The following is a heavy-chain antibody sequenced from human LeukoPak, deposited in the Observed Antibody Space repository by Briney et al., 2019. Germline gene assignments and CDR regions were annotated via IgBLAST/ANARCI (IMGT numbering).Heavy chain of an antibody. D-gene: IGHD3-22*01. CDR1: GYTFTGYY. J-gene: IGHJ3*02. CDR3: ARERDYYDSSGYLDAFDI. Sequence: ASVKVSCKASGYTFTGYYMHWVRQAPGQGLEWMGWINPNSGGTNYAQKLQGRVTMTTDTSTSTAYMELRSLRSDDTAVYYCARERDYYDSSGYLDAFDIWGQGTMVTVSS. V-gene: IGHV1-2*02. CDR2: INPNSGGT.